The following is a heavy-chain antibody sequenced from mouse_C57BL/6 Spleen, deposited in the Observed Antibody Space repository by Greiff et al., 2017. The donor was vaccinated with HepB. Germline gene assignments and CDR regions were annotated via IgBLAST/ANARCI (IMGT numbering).Heavy chain of an antibody. J-gene: IGHJ2*01. CDR1: GFNIKDDS. CDR2: IDPENGDT. V-gene: IGHV14-4*01. CDR3: TTWDTTVDY. D-gene: IGHD1-1*01. Sequence: VQLQQSGAELVRPGASVKLSCTASGFNIKDDSMHWVKQRPEQGLEWIGWIDPENGDTEYASKFQGKATITADTSSNTAYLQLSSLTSEDTAVYYCTTWDTTVDYWGQGTTLTVSS.